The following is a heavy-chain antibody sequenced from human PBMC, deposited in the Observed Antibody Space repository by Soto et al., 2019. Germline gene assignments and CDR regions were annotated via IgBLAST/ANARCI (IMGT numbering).Heavy chain of an antibody. D-gene: IGHD2-15*01. CDR1: GFTFRTYA. CDR2: MLGDGSSP. Sequence: EVQLLESGGGLAQPGGSLRFSCEASGFTFRTYAMNWVRQAPGKGLELVAVMLGDGSSPDYADSVRGRFTISRDNSKITLYLQMNSLRAEDTAVYYCAKDLRPDGRYDLDYWGQGTLVTVSS. CDR3: AKDLRPDGRYDLDY. V-gene: IGHV3-23*01. J-gene: IGHJ4*02.